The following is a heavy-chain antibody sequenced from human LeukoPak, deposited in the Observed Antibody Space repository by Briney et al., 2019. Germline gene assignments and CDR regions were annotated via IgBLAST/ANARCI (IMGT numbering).Heavy chain of an antibody. Sequence: ASVKVSCKASGYTFTGYYMHWVRQAPGQGLEWMGWINPNSGGTNYAQKFQGRVTMTRDTSISTAYMELSRLRSDDTAVYYCARGLVVAASMGYYGMDVWGQGTTVTVSS. V-gene: IGHV1-2*02. D-gene: IGHD2-15*01. CDR3: ARGLVVAASMGYYGMDV. CDR2: INPNSGGT. J-gene: IGHJ6*02. CDR1: GYTFTGYY.